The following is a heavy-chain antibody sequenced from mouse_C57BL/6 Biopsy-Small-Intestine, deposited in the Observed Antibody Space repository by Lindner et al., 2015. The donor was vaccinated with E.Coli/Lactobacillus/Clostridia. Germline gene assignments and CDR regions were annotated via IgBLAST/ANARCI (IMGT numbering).Heavy chain of an antibody. CDR1: GYTFIEYY. CDR3: ARGLRIAEASGTFDL. D-gene: IGHD1-1*01. Sequence: SVKVSCKASGYTFIEYYMHWVRQAPGQGLEWMGWINPNSGGTKYAQKFQGRVTMTRDTSISAAYMELSRLRSDDTAVYYCARGLRIAEASGTFDLWGQGTMVTVSS. CDR2: INPNSGGT. V-gene: IGHV1-72*04. J-gene: IGHJ3*01.